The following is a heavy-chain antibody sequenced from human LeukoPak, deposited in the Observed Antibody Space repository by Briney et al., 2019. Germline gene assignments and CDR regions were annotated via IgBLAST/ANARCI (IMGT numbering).Heavy chain of an antibody. Sequence: GASVKVSCKASGYTFTSYDINWVRQATGQGLEWMGWMNPNSGNTGYAQKFQGRVTITRNTSISTAYMELSSLRSEDTAVYYCARTLFCSGGSCYSDAFDIWGQGTMVTVSP. J-gene: IGHJ3*02. V-gene: IGHV1-8*03. CDR3: ARTLFCSGGSCYSDAFDI. CDR1: GYTFTSYD. CDR2: MNPNSGNT. D-gene: IGHD2-15*01.